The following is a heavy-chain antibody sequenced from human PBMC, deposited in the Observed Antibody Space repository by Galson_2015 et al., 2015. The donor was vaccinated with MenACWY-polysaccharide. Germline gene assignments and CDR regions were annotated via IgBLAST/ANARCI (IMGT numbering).Heavy chain of an antibody. CDR3: GKISLRRSSVDS. CDR1: GFAFSSHA. D-gene: IGHD3-3*02. Sequence: SLRLSCAASGFAFSSHAMGWVRRAPEKGLEWVSSITGDGSTSFYADSVRGRFTLSKDNSQNTLFLQMNSLRAEDTAVYYCGKISLRRSSVDSWGQGTLVTVSS. J-gene: IGHJ4*02. V-gene: IGHV3-23*01. CDR2: ITGDGSTS.